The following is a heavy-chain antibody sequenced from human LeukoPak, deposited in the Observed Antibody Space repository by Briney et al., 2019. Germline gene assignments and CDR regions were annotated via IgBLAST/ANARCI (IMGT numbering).Heavy chain of an antibody. CDR1: GYTFTSYG. CDR3: AGSPPKYSYGNY. J-gene: IGHJ4*02. Sequence: ASVKVSCKASGYTFTSYGISWVRQAPGQGLEWMGIINPSGGSTSYAQKFQGRVTMTRDTSTSTVYMELSSLRSEDTAVYYCAGSPPKYSYGNYWGQGTLVTVSS. D-gene: IGHD5-18*01. V-gene: IGHV1-46*01. CDR2: INPSGGST.